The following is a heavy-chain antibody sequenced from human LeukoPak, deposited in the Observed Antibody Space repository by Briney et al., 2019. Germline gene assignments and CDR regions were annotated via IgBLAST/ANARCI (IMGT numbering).Heavy chain of an antibody. CDR2: ISSSGSMI. V-gene: IGHV3-48*04. J-gene: IGHJ6*03. CDR1: GFTFSSYG. Sequence: GRSLRLSCAASGFTFSSYGMHWVRQAPGKGLEWVSYISSSGSMIYYADSVKGRFTISRDNAKNSLYLQMNSLRAEDTAVYYCARDRSGYDYYYYYYMDVWGKGTTVTVSS. D-gene: IGHD5-12*01. CDR3: ARDRSGYDYYYYYYMDV.